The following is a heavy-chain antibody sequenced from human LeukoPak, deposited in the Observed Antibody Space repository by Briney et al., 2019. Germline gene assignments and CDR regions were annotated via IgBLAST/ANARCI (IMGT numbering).Heavy chain of an antibody. V-gene: IGHV3-66*01. Sequence: EGSLRLSCAASGFTVSSNYMSWVRQAPGKGLGGGSVIYSGGSTYYADSVKGRFTISRDNSKNTLYLQMNSLRAEDTAVYYCARGLRSSGWSLFDYWGQGTLVTVSS. CDR2: IYSGGST. D-gene: IGHD6-19*01. CDR3: ARGLRSSGWSLFDY. CDR1: GFTVSSNY. J-gene: IGHJ4*02.